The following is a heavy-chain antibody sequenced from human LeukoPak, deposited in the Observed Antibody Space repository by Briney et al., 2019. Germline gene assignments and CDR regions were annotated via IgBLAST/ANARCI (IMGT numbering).Heavy chain of an antibody. V-gene: IGHV1-46*01. CDR1: GYTFTSHY. Sequence: ASVKVSCKASGYTFTSHYIHWVRQAPGQGLEWMGIINPSGGSTSYAQRFQGRVIMTRDTSTSTVYMELSSLRSEDTAVYYCARDLDYYGSGSFFNIWGQGTMVTVSS. J-gene: IGHJ3*02. D-gene: IGHD3-10*01. CDR2: INPSGGST. CDR3: ARDLDYYGSGSFFNI.